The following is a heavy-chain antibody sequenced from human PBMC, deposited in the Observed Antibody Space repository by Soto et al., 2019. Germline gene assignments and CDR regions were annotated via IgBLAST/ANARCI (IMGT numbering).Heavy chain of an antibody. V-gene: IGHV3-23*01. Sequence: GGALRLSCAASGFTFSSYAMGWVRQTPGKGLDWISAISRGADSTYYADSVKGRFTISRDNSRNTVFLQMNSLRAEDTAVYYCAKVYSSPSYFPDYWGQGTTVTVYS. CDR1: GFTFSSYA. CDR2: ISRGADST. D-gene: IGHD3-22*01. CDR3: AKVYSSPSYFPDY. J-gene: IGHJ4*02.